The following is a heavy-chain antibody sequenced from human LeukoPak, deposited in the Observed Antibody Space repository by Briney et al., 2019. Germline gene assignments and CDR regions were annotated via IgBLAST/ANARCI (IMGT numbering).Heavy chain of an antibody. J-gene: IGHJ6*03. Sequence: SETLSLTCTVSGGSISSYYWSWIRQPAGKGLEWIGRIYTSGSTNYNPSLKSRVTMSVDTSKNQFSLKLSSVTAADTAVYYCARGSICSTSCYLSASYYYYYMDVWGKGTTVTVSS. CDR2: IYTSGST. CDR3: ARGSICSTSCYLSASYYYYYMDV. D-gene: IGHD2-2*01. CDR1: GGSISSYY. V-gene: IGHV4-4*07.